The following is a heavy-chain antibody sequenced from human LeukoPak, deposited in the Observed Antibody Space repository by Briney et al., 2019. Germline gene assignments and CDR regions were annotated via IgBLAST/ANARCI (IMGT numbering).Heavy chain of an antibody. CDR3: ARASHYTIPFDS. J-gene: IGHJ5*01. V-gene: IGHV3-23*01. D-gene: IGHD2-2*02. Sequence: GGSLRLSCAASGFSFSSYVMNWVRQAPGRGLEWVSAVSGSGDNTYYADSVKGRFTISRDNAKNTVYLQMNSLRAEDTAVYYCARASHYTIPFDSWGQGTLVTVSS. CDR2: VSGSGDNT. CDR1: GFSFSSYV.